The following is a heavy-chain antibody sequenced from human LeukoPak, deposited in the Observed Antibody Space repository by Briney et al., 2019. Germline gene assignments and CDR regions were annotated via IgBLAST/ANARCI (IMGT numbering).Heavy chain of an antibody. D-gene: IGHD2-2*01. V-gene: IGHV3-23*01. CDR1: GFTFSSYG. CDR2: ISGSGGST. J-gene: IGHJ4*02. Sequence: PGGTLRLSCAASGFTFSSYGMSWVRQAPGKGLEWVSAISGSGGSTYYADSVKGRFTISRDNSKNTLYLQMNSLRAEDTAVYYCAKASSLGEGWSSRFGFRYWGQGTLVTVSS. CDR3: AKASSLGEGWSSRFGFRY.